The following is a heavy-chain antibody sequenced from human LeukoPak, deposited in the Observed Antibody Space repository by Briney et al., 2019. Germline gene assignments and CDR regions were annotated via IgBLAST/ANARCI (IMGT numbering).Heavy chain of an antibody. D-gene: IGHD3-22*01. J-gene: IGHJ4*02. V-gene: IGHV1-24*01. CDR1: GYTFTSYY. CDR3: ATDRYYDSSGFDY. Sequence: GASVKVSCKASGYTFTSYYMHWVRQAPGKGLEWMGGFDPEDGETIYAQKFQGRVTMTEDTSTDTAYMELSSLRSEDTAVYYCATDRYYDSSGFDYWGQGTLVTVSS. CDR2: FDPEDGET.